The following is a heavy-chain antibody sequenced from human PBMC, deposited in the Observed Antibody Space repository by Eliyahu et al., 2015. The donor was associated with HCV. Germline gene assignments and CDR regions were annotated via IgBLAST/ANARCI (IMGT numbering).Heavy chain of an antibody. CDR1: GFKFDDYA. Sequence: EVQLVESGGGLVQPGRSLRLSCVASGFKFDDYAMHWVRLAPGKGLEWVSGISWNSGSIDYGDFVRDRFRISRDNAKSSLYLQMNSLRPEDTAFYYCAKEVFSSGGIRYFDWSLSFFDYWGQGSLVTVSS. CDR3: AKEVFSSGGIRYFDWSLSFFDY. J-gene: IGHJ4*02. CDR2: ISWNSGSI. V-gene: IGHV3-9*01. D-gene: IGHD3-9*01.